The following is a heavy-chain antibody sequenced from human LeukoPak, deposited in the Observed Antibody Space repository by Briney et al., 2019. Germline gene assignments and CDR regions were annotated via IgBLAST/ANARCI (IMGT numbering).Heavy chain of an antibody. J-gene: IGHJ5*02. CDR3: ARERTAARNWFDP. CDR2: INPNSGGT. D-gene: IGHD6-6*01. CDR1: GYTFTGYY. V-gene: IGHV1-2*02. Sequence: ASVKVSCKASGYTFTGYYMHWVRQAPGQGLEWMGWINPNSGGTNYAQKFQGRVTITRDTSISTASMELSRLRSDDTAVYYCARERTAARNWFDPWGQGTLVTVSS.